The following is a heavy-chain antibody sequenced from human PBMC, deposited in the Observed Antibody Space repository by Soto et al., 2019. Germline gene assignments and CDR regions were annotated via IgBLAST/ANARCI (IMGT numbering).Heavy chain of an antibody. Sequence: GESLKISCKGSGYTFTSYWIGWVRQMPGEGLEWMGVIYPSDSDIRYSPSFQGKVTISADKSITTAYLQWSSLKAADTAVYYCVRSGTSSGRFSDYWGQGTLVTVSS. V-gene: IGHV5-51*01. CDR3: VRSGTSSGRFSDY. J-gene: IGHJ4*02. CDR1: GYTFTSYW. CDR2: IYPSDSDI. D-gene: IGHD2-15*01.